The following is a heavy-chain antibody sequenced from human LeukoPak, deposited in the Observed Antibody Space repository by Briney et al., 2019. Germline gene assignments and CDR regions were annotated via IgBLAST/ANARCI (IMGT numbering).Heavy chain of an antibody. Sequence: SETLSLTCTVSGGSLSSYFWSWIRQPPGKGLEWIAYIYYSGSTNYNPSLKSRVTISVDTSKNQFSLKLSSVTAADTAVYYCARVKRVYCGGDCYHNAFDIWGQGTMVTVSS. CDR3: ARVKRVYCGGDCYHNAFDI. CDR1: GGSLSSYF. D-gene: IGHD2-21*01. V-gene: IGHV4-59*01. CDR2: IYYSGST. J-gene: IGHJ3*02.